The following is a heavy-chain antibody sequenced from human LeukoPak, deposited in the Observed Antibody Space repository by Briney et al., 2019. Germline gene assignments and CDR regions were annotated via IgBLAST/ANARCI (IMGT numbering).Heavy chain of an antibody. Sequence: GASLRLSCAASGYTFSSCAMSWVRQAPGKGLGWVSDITGNGGSTYYADSLKGRFTISRDTSKNTLYLQMNSLRAEDTAVYYCAKGGGSGLYSWFVLWGQRTLVSLSS. V-gene: IGHV3-23*01. CDR1: GYTFSSCA. D-gene: IGHD2-15*01. J-gene: IGHJ5*02. CDR2: ITGNGGST. CDR3: AKGGGSGLYSWFVL.